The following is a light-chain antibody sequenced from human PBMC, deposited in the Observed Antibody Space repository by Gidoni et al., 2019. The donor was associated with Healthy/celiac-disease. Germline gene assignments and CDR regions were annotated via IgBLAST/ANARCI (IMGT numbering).Light chain of an antibody. CDR1: QSVSSSY. V-gene: IGKV3-20*01. CDR3: QQYGNSPPLT. CDR2: GAS. J-gene: IGKJ4*01. Sequence: ILLTQSPGTLSLSPGERATLACRASQSVSSSYLAWYQQEPGQAPRHLIYGASSRATGMPDTFSGSESGTDFTLTISRLEPEDCAVYYCQQYGNSPPLTFGGGTKVELK.